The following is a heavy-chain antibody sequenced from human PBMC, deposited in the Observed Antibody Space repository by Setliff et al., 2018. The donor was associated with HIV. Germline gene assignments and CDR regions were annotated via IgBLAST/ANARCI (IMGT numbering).Heavy chain of an antibody. J-gene: IGHJ4*02. CDR2: IYYSGST. Sequence: LSHTCTVSGGSISSSSYYWIWVRQPPGEGLAWIGNIYYSGSTYYNPSLKSRTTISVDTSQNQFSLKLTSVTAADTAVYYCASQGRSGWLWGGFVSWGLGTLVTVSS. CDR1: GGSISSSSYY. V-gene: IGHV4-39*01. CDR3: ASQGRSGWLWGGFVS. D-gene: IGHD6-19*01.